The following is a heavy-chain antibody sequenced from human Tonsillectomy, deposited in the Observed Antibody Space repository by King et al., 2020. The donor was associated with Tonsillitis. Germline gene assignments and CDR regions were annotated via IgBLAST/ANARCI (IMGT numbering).Heavy chain of an antibody. CDR2: IYYSGST. CDR3: ARLSPYYDFWSGYNYFDY. CDR1: GGSISSSSYY. D-gene: IGHD3-3*01. J-gene: IGHJ4*02. Sequence: QLQESGPGLVKPSETLSLTCNVSGGSISSSSYYWGWIRQPPGKGLEWIGSIYYSGSTYYSPSLKSRVTISVDTSKNQFSLKLSSVTAADTAVYYCARLSPYYDFWSGYNYFDYWGQGTLVTVSS. V-gene: IGHV4-39*01.